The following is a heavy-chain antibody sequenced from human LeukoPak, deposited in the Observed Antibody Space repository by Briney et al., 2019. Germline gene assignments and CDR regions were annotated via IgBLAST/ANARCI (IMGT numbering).Heavy chain of an antibody. V-gene: IGHV3-30-3*01. CDR1: GFTFSSYA. CDR3: ARGLQPDY. Sequence: GGSLRLSCAASGFTFSSYAIHWVRQAPGKGLEWVAVISHDGSNKNYADSVKGRFTVSRDNSKNTLYLQMNSLRGEDTAVYYCARGLQPDYWGQGTLVTVSS. D-gene: IGHD2-15*01. CDR2: ISHDGSNK. J-gene: IGHJ4*02.